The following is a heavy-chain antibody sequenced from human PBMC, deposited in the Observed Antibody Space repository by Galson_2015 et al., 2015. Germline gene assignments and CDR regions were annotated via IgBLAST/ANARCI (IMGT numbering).Heavy chain of an antibody. V-gene: IGHV3-23*01. D-gene: IGHD2-15*01. Sequence: PLRLSCAVSGFTFSSYAMGWVRQAPGTGLEGVSSIGDSGANTKYADSVKGRFTISRDNSKNTLYLQMNSLRGDDTAVYYCAKGGPYCSGGNCHGVFDSWGQGTLVTVSS. CDR2: IGDSGANT. CDR1: GFTFSSYA. J-gene: IGHJ4*02. CDR3: AKGGPYCSGGNCHGVFDS.